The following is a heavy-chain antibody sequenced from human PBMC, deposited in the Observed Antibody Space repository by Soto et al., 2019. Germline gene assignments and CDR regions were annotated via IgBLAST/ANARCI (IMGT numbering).Heavy chain of an antibody. J-gene: IGHJ6*02. CDR2: IIPIFGTA. CDR3: ARSLLLWFGELSPYYGMDV. CDR1: GVTFSSYA. V-gene: IGHV1-69*13. Sequence: GASVKVSCKASGVTFSSYAISWVRQAPGQGLEWMGGIIPIFGTANYAQKFQGRVTITADESTSTAYMELSSLRSEDTAVYYCARSLLLWFGELSPYYGMDVWGQGTTVTVSS. D-gene: IGHD3-10*01.